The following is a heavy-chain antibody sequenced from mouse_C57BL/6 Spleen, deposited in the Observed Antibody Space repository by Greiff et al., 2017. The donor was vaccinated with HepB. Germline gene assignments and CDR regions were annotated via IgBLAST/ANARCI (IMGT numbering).Heavy chain of an antibody. Sequence: QLQQSGPELVKPGASVKISCKASGYTFTDYYMNWVKQSHGKSLEWIGDINPNNGGTSYNQKFKGKATLTVDKSSSTAYMELRSLTSEDSAVYYCAREDPSTSAWFAYWGQGTLVTVSA. CDR3: AREDPSTSAWFAY. CDR2: INPNNGGT. J-gene: IGHJ3*01. CDR1: GYTFTDYY. V-gene: IGHV1-26*01.